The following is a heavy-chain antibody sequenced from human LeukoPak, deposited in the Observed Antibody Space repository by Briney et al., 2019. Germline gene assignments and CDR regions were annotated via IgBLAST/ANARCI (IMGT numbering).Heavy chain of an antibody. Sequence: PGGSLRLSCEASGFTFNKYAMNWVRQAPGKGLEWVSTISGSGGATYYADSVKGRFTISRDNSKNTLYLQMKSLRVEDTAVYSCAKDRKSSYYYDTSGYKSPPFDQWGQGTLVTVSS. CDR3: AKDRKSSYYYDTSGYKSPPFDQ. CDR2: ISGSGGAT. D-gene: IGHD3-22*01. V-gene: IGHV3-23*01. CDR1: GFTFNKYA. J-gene: IGHJ4*02.